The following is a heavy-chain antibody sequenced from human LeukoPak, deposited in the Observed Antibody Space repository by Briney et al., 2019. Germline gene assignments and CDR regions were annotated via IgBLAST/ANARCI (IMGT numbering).Heavy chain of an antibody. J-gene: IGHJ5*02. CDR1: GGSFSYYY. CDR2: INHSGTT. D-gene: IGHD3-10*01. CDR3: ARGRLWFGESLNWFDP. V-gene: IGHV4-34*01. Sequence: SETLSLTCAVYGGSFSYYYWSWIRQPPGKGLEWIGEINHSGTTNYNPSLKSRVTISVDKSKNQFSLKLSSVTAADTAVYYCARGRLWFGESLNWFDPWGQGTLVTVSS.